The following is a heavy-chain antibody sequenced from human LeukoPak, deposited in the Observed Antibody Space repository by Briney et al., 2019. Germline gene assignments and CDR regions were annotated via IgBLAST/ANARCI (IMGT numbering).Heavy chain of an antibody. J-gene: IGHJ6*02. Sequence: SQTLSLTCTVSGGSISSGDYYWSWIRQPPGKGLEWIRYIYYSGSTYYNPSLKSRVTISVDTSKNQFSLKLSSVTAADTAVYYCARGHIVVVPAAIDALGYYYYYGMDVWGQGTTVTVSS. CDR1: GGSISSGDYY. D-gene: IGHD2-2*01. V-gene: IGHV4-30-4*01. CDR2: IYYSGST. CDR3: ARGHIVVVPAAIDALGYYYYYGMDV.